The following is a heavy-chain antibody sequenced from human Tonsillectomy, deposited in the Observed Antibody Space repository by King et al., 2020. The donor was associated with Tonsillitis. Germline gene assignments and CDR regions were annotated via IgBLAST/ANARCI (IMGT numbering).Heavy chain of an antibody. V-gene: IGHV1-69*01. D-gene: IGHD3-3*02. Sequence: VQLVESGAEVKKPGSSVKVSCKASGGTFSSYAISWVRQAPGQGLEWMGGIIPIFGTPNYAQKFQGRVTITADEFTSTAYMELSSLRSEDTAVYYCADTSFPPRDAFDIWGQGTMVTVSS. CDR1: GGTFSSYA. CDR2: IIPIFGTP. CDR3: ADTSFPPRDAFDI. J-gene: IGHJ3*02.